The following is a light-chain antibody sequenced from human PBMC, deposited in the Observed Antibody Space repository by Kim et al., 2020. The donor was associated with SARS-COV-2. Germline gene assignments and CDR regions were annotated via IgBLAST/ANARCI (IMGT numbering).Light chain of an antibody. J-gene: IGKJ2*01. CDR3: QQYGETPYT. CDR2: GAS. CDR1: QSVSSGN. Sequence: EIVLTQSPGTLSLSLGQRVTLSCRASQSVSSGNLAWYQQRPGQSPRLLMYGASSRVTGIPDRFSGGGSGTDFTLTISRLEPEDFAVYYCQQYGETPYTFGQGTKLEI. V-gene: IGKV3-20*01.